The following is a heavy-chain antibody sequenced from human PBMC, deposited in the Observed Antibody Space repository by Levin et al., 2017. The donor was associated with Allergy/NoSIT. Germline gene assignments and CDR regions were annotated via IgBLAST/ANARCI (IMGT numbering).Heavy chain of an antibody. Sequence: GGSLRLSCAASGFTFDDYGMSWVRQAPGKGLEWVSGINWNGGSTGYADSVKGRFTISRDNAKNSLYLQMNSLRAEDTALYYCARRMAYYYDSSGYYYFDYWGQGTLVTVSS. J-gene: IGHJ4*02. V-gene: IGHV3-20*04. CDR1: GFTFDDYG. CDR2: INWNGGST. D-gene: IGHD3-22*01. CDR3: ARRMAYYYDSSGYYYFDY.